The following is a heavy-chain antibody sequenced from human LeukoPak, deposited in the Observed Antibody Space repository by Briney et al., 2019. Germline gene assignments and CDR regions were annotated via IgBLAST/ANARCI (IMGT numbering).Heavy chain of an antibody. CDR2: ISDSGGST. V-gene: IGHV3-23*01. J-gene: IGHJ4*02. CDR1: GFTFSSYA. D-gene: IGHD1-26*01. CDR3: AKDGSIVGATYFDY. Sequence: GGSLRLSCAASGFTFSSYAMSWVRQAPGKGLEWVSAISDSGGSTYYADSVKGRFTISRDNSKNTLYLQMNSLRAEDTAVYYCAKDGSIVGATYFDYWGQGTLVTVSS.